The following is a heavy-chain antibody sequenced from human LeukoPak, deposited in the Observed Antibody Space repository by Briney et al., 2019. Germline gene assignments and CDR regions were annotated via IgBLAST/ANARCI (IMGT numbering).Heavy chain of an antibody. CDR1: GFTFSSYA. D-gene: IGHD4-17*01. Sequence: GGSLRLSCAASGFTFSSYAMSWVRQAPGKGLEWVSAISGSASSTYYADPVKGRFTISRDNSKNTLFLQMNSLRAEDTAIYYCAKDYWEQSDYVGAIAYWGQGTLVTVSS. CDR3: AKDYWEQSDYVGAIAY. V-gene: IGHV3-23*01. CDR2: ISGSASST. J-gene: IGHJ4*02.